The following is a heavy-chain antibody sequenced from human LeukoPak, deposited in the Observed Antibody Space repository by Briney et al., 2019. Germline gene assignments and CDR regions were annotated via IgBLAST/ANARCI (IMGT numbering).Heavy chain of an antibody. D-gene: IGHD2-2*01. CDR1: GFTFSSYA. Sequence: GGPLRLSCAASGFTFSSYAMSWVRQAPGKGLEWVSAISGSGGSTYYADSVKGRFTISRDNSKNTLYLQMNSLRAEDTAVYYCAKEAADIVVVPAAMMDSWGQGTLVTVSS. J-gene: IGHJ5*01. V-gene: IGHV3-23*01. CDR2: ISGSGGST. CDR3: AKEAADIVVVPAAMMDS.